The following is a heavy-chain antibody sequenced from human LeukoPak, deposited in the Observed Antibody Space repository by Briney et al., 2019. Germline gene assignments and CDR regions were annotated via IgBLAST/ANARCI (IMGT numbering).Heavy chain of an antibody. CDR1: GVSINPYY. J-gene: IGHJ4*02. Sequence: SETLSLTCTVSGVSINPYYWTWIRQPAGKGLEWIGRIIYTTGSTTYNPSLSSRVTMSVDTSKNQISLKLTYVTAADTAMYYCMRDGPSWGLLWGLGTLVTVSS. CDR2: IIYTTGST. D-gene: IGHD3-16*01. CDR3: MRDGPSWGLL. V-gene: IGHV4-4*07.